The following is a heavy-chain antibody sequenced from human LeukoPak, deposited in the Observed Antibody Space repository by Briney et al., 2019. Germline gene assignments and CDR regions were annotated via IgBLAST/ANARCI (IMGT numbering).Heavy chain of an antibody. CDR1: GFTFSSYA. CDR3: ASTPFYDYVWGSYRYRGLFDN. CDR2: ISYDGSNK. J-gene: IGHJ4*02. D-gene: IGHD3-16*02. V-gene: IGHV3-30-3*01. Sequence: GGSLRLSCAASGFTFSSYAMHWVRQAPGKGLEWVAVISYDGSNKYYADSVKGRFTISRDNSKNTLYLQMNSLRVEDTAVYYCASTPFYDYVWGSYRYRGLFDNWGQGTLVSVSS.